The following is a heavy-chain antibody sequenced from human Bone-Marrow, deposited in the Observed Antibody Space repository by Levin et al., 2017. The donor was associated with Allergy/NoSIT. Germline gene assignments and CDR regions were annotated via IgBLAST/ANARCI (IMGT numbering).Heavy chain of an antibody. Sequence: GGSLRLSCAASGFTFNNAWMNWVRQAPGKGLEWVGRIKSKTDGGTTDYAAPVKGRFTISRDDSKNTLYLQMNSLKTEDTAVYYCTTDIESSGYHYDFDNWGQGTLVTVSS. J-gene: IGHJ4*02. CDR2: IKSKTDGGTT. CDR3: TTDIESSGYHYDFDN. V-gene: IGHV3-15*05. CDR1: GFTFNNAW. D-gene: IGHD3-22*01.